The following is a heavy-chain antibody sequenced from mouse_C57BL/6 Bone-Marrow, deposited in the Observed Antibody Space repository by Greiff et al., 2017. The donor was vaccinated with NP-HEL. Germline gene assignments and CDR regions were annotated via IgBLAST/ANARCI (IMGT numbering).Heavy chain of an antibody. CDR3: ARDYAMDY. CDR2: INPSSGYT. J-gene: IGHJ4*01. V-gene: IGHV1-7*01. CDR1: GYTFTSYW. Sequence: QVQLKQSGAELVKPGASVKLSCKASGYTFTSYWMHWVKQRPGQGLEWIGYINPSSGYTKYNQKFKDKATLTEDKSSSTAYMQLSSLTYEDSAVYYSARDYAMDYWGQGTSVTVSS.